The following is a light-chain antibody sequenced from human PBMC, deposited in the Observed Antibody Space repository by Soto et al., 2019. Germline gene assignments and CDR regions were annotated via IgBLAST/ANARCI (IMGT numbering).Light chain of an antibody. CDR2: GAS. Sequence: VLTQSPATLSFSPGERVTLSCRTSQSVGSSLAWYQQVPGQAPRLLIYGASSRETGISDRFSGGGSGTEFVLTISDLQSEDFAVYSCKQYNAWPPTFGQGTKVEIX. J-gene: IGKJ1*01. V-gene: IGKV3-15*01. CDR1: QSVGSS. CDR3: KQYNAWPPT.